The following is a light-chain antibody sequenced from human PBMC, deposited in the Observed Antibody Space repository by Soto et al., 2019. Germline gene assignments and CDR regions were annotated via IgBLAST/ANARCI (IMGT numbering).Light chain of an antibody. CDR1: QSVSYSSNNKNY. CDR2: WAS. J-gene: IGKJ4*01. CDR3: QQYYSPPLT. Sequence: DIVMTQSPDSLAVSLGERATINCKSSQSVSYSSNNKNYLAWYQQRPGQPPKLLIYWASTRESGVPDRFSGSGSGTDFTLTISSLQAEDVAVYFCQQYYSPPLTFGGGTKVEI. V-gene: IGKV4-1*01.